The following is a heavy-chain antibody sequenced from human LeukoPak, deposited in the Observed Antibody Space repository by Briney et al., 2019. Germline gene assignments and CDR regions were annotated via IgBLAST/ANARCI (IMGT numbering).Heavy chain of an antibody. CDR3: AREKDRVFDY. J-gene: IGHJ4*02. CDR2: LWYDGSNT. Sequence: PGGSLRLSCAASGFTFSSYDMHWVRQAPGKGLEWVAVLWYDGSNTYYADSVKGRFTISRDNSKNTLYLQMNSLRAEDTAVYYCAREKDRVFDYWGQGTLVTVSS. V-gene: IGHV3-33*08. D-gene: IGHD1-14*01. CDR1: GFTFSSYD.